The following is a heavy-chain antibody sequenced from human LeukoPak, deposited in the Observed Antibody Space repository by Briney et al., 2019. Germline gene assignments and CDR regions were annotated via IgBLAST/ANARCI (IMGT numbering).Heavy chain of an antibody. V-gene: IGHV3-33*01. D-gene: IGHD4-23*01. CDR3: ARVSESGNSDY. CDR2: MWYDGTNQ. CDR1: GLHFNSYG. Sequence: GESLRLSRAASGLHFNSYGMHWVRQAPGPGLAWVAVMWYDGTNQYYAASVKGRFTISRDTSTNMLYLQMNSLRAEDTAVYYCARVSESGNSDYWGRGTLVTVSA. J-gene: IGHJ4*02.